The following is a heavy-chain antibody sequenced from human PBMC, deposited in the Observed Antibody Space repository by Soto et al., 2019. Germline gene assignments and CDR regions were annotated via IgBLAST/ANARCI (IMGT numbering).Heavy chain of an antibody. J-gene: IGHJ4*02. CDR1: GFSVTSYT. CDR2: VFSSVSA. Sequence: XEPLSLTCIVAGFSVTSYTWSWVRQPANKGLEWIGRVFSSVSATYSPSLKSRVRISMDTPENRISLKLDSVTAADAGVYYCTRDGMTTGDNWGPGTLVTVSS. D-gene: IGHD1-1*01. CDR3: TRDGMTTGDN. V-gene: IGHV4-4*07.